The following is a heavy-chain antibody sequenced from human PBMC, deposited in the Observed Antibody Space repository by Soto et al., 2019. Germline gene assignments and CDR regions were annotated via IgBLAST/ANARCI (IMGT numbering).Heavy chain of an antibody. CDR1: GGTFSIYA. D-gene: IGHD3-22*01. CDR3: ARGAGYYLTNAFDI. J-gene: IGHJ3*02. Sequence: ASVKVSCKASGGTFSIYAISWVRQAPGQGLEWMGGIIPIFGTANYAQKFQGRVTITADESTSTAYMELSSLRSEDTAVYYCARGAGYYLTNAFDIWGQGTMVTVSS. V-gene: IGHV1-69*13. CDR2: IIPIFGTA.